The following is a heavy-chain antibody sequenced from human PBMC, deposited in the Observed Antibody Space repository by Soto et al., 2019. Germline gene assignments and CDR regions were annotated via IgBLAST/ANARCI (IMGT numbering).Heavy chain of an antibody. Sequence: GASVKVSCKASGYTFTSYYMHWVRQAPGQGLEWMGIINPSGGSTSYAQKFQGRVTMTRDTSTSTVYMELSSLRSEDTAVYYCARGGMYYDILTGYSNYYYYGMDVWGQGTTVTVS. D-gene: IGHD3-9*01. CDR2: INPSGGST. CDR3: ARGGMYYDILTGYSNYYYYGMDV. V-gene: IGHV1-46*01. CDR1: GYTFTSYY. J-gene: IGHJ6*02.